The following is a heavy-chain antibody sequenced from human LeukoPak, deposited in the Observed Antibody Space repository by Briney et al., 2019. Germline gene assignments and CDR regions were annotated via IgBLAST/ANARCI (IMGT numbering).Heavy chain of an antibody. CDR3: ARDQGWFGENWFDP. Sequence: ASVKVSCKASGGTFSSYAISWVRQAPGKGLEWVSSISSSSSYIYYADSVKGRFTISRDNAKNSLYLQMNSLRAEDTAVYYCARDQGWFGENWFDPWGQGTLVTVSS. CDR1: GGTFSSYA. D-gene: IGHD3-10*01. J-gene: IGHJ5*02. CDR2: ISSSSSYI. V-gene: IGHV3-21*01.